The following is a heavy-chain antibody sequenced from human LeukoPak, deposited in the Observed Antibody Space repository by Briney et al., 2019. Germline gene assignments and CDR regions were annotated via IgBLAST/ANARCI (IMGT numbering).Heavy chain of an antibody. CDR2: ISGSGGST. Sequence: GGCLRLSCAASGSTFSSYAMSWVRQAPGKGLEWGSAISGSGGSTYYADSVKGRFTISRDNSKNTLYLQMNSLRAEDTAVYYCAKDRAYYYGSGTWFDPWGQGTLVTVSS. CDR3: AKDRAYYYGSGTWFDP. V-gene: IGHV3-23*01. J-gene: IGHJ5*02. D-gene: IGHD3-10*01. CDR1: GSTFSSYA.